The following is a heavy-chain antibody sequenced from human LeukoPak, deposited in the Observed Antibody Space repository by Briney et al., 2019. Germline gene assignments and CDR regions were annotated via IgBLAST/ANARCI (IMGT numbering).Heavy chain of an antibody. Sequence: GESLKISCNASGDSFSFTNYWIGWVRHMAGKGLDWMGIIYPADSDTRYSPSFQGQVTISADKSISTAYLQWSSLEASDTAMYYCARLSGYRAFIDYWGQGTLVTVSS. CDR3: ARLSGYRAFIDY. J-gene: IGHJ4*02. CDR2: IYPADSDT. V-gene: IGHV5-51*01. D-gene: IGHD3-10*01. CDR1: GDSFSFTNYW.